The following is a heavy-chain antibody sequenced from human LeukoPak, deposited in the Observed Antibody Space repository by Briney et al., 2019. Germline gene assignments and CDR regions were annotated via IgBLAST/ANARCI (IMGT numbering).Heavy chain of an antibody. CDR2: IIPIFGTA. J-gene: IGHJ3*02. CDR1: GGTFSSYA. D-gene: IGHD3-10*01. V-gene: IGHV1-69*06. CDR3: ASLEKSFYYGSGSYNSDDAFDI. Sequence: SVEVSCKASGGTFSSYAISWVRQAPGQGLEWMGGIIPIFGTANYAQKFQGRVTITADKSTSTAYMELSSLRSEDTAVYYCASLEKSFYYGSGSYNSDDAFDIWGQGTMVTVSS.